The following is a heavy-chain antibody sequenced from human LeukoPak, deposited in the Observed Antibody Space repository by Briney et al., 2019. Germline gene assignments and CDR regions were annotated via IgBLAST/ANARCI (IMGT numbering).Heavy chain of an antibody. Sequence: SSETLSLTCTVSGGSISSYYWSWIRQPPGKGLEWIGYIYYSGSTNYNPSLKSRVTISVDTSKNQFSLKLSSVTAADTAVYYCARVSPYDRSGYYHGWFDYWGQGTLVTVSS. D-gene: IGHD3-22*01. CDR2: IYYSGST. V-gene: IGHV4-59*01. CDR1: GGSISSYY. J-gene: IGHJ4*02. CDR3: ARVSPYDRSGYYHGWFDY.